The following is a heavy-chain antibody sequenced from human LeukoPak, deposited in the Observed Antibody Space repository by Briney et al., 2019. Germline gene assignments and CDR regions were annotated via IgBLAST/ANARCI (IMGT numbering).Heavy chain of an antibody. D-gene: IGHD3-16*01. CDR3: ARDMYPAQIMITFGDY. J-gene: IGHJ4*02. V-gene: IGHV3-33*01. CDR2: IWNDGSKK. Sequence: PGGSLRLSCVASEFTFSSYIMHWVRQAPGKGLEWVAVIWNDGSKKYYADSVNGRFTISRDNSNNTVSLQMNSLRAEDTAVYYCARDMYPAQIMITFGDYWGQGTLVTVSS. CDR1: EFTFSSYI.